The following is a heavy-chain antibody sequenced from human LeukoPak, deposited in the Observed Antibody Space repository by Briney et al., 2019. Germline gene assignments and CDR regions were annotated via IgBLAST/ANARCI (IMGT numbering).Heavy chain of an antibody. V-gene: IGHV3-23*01. CDR1: GFTVSSNY. CDR2: MSGSGGST. D-gene: IGHD1-26*01. Sequence: GGSLRLSCAASGFTVSSNYMSWVRQAPGKGREWVSAMSGSGGSTYYADSGKGRFTTARDNSKNTLYLQMNSLRAEDTSVYYCAQPSSGGYYFDYWGPGTLVTVSP. J-gene: IGHJ4*02. CDR3: AQPSSGGYYFDY.